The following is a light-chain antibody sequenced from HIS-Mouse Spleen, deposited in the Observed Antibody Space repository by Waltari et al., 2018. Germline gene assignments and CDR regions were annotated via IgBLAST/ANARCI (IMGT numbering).Light chain of an antibody. Sequence: SYELTQPPSVSVSPGTTARITCSGDALPKKYAYWYQQKSGQAHVLVIYEDSKRPSGIPERFSGSSSGTMATLTISGAQVEDEADYYCYSTDSSGNHRVFGGGTKLTVL. CDR3: YSTDSSGNHRV. V-gene: IGLV3-10*01. CDR1: ALPKKY. CDR2: EDS. J-gene: IGLJ2*01.